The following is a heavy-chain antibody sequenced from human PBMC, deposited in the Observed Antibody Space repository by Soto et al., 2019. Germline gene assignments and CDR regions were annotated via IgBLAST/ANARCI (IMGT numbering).Heavy chain of an antibody. D-gene: IGHD3-22*01. CDR2: IIPIFGTA. CDR1: GGGLDSSA. CDR3: ARSDRSGYYFAGGV. V-gene: IGHV1-69*01. Sequence: LSWEACGGGLDSSARSSARQETGQGLEWMGGIIPIFGTANYAQKLQGRVTITADESTSTAYMELSSLRSEDTAVYYCARSDRSGYYFAGGVWG. J-gene: IGHJ6*01.